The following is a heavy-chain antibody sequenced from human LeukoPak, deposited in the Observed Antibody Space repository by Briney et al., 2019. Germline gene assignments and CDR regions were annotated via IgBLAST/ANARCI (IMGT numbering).Heavy chain of an antibody. J-gene: IGHJ5*02. D-gene: IGHD1-1*01. CDR3: ARHSALMDYPGWNQGCFGR. Sequence: SETLSLTCAVYRGPFSGYYWSCIRQPPGKGLEWIGSIYYSGTTHYNPSLKSRVTISVDTSENQFSLALHSVTAADTAVYYCARHSALMDYPGWNQGCFGRWGQGTLVTVSS. CDR2: IYYSGTT. CDR1: RGPFSGYY. V-gene: IGHV4-34*01.